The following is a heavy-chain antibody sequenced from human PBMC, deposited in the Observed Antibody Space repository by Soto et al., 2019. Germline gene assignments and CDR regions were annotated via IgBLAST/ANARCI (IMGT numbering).Heavy chain of an antibody. CDR3: ARGDCVGGTCYSLADSFYYYMDV. J-gene: IGHJ6*03. D-gene: IGHD2-15*01. CDR2: INSDGSVS. CDR1: GFTFSNYW. Sequence: EVQLVESVGGLVQPGGSLRLSCAASGFTFSNYWMYWVRQAPGKGLEWVSRINSDGSVSSHADSVKGRLTISRDNVKNTLYLHMDSLRAEDTAVYYCARGDCVGGTCYSLADSFYYYMDVWAKGTTVTVFS. V-gene: IGHV3-74*02.